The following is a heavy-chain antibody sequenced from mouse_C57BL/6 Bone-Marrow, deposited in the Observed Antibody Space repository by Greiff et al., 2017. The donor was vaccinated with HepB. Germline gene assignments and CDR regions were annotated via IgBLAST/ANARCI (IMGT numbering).Heavy chain of an antibody. CDR1: GFTFSDYG. CDR3: ARITYYYGSSYDAMDY. CDR2: ISVGSSTN. J-gene: IGHJ4*01. V-gene: IGHV5-17*01. D-gene: IGHD1-1*01. Sequence: EVMLVESGGGLVKPGGSLKLSCAASGFTFSDYGMHWVRQAPEKGLEWVAYISVGSSTNYYADTVKGRFTISRDNATNTLFLQMTSLRSEDTAMYYCARITYYYGSSYDAMDYWGQGTSVTVSS.